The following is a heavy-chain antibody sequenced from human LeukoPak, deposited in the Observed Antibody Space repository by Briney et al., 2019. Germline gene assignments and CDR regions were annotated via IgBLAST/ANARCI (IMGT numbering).Heavy chain of an antibody. V-gene: IGHV3-66*01. Sequence: VGSLRLSCTPPGFTVSSDYMSWVRQAPEKGQECVSVVYSGGNTYYADSVKGRFTISRDNSKNTLYLQMNSLRAEDTAVYYCAREPPGGGFDYWGQGTLVTVSS. CDR2: VYSGGNT. J-gene: IGHJ4*02. D-gene: IGHD3-16*01. CDR1: GFTVSSDY. CDR3: AREPPGGGFDY.